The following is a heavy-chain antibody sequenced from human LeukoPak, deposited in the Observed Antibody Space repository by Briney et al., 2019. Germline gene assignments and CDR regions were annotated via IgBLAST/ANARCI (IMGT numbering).Heavy chain of an antibody. Sequence: GASVKVSCKASGYTFTGYYMHWVRQAPGQGLEWMGWINPNSGGTNYAQKFQGRVTMTRDTSISTAYMELSRLRSDDTAVYYCARGPMGGSYYEYYYYYMDVWGEGTTVTVSS. CDR3: ARGPMGGSYYEYYYYYMDV. V-gene: IGHV1-2*02. CDR1: GYTFTGYY. J-gene: IGHJ6*03. D-gene: IGHD1-26*01. CDR2: INPNSGGT.